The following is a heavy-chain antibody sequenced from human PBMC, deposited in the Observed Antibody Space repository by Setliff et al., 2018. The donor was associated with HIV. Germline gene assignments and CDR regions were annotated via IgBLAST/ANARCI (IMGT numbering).Heavy chain of an antibody. CDR2: IRYDGSNK. D-gene: IGHD3-22*01. J-gene: IGHJ4*02. CDR3: AKDLDCYDSSGYYFDY. CDR1: GFTFSSYG. V-gene: IGHV3-30*02. Sequence: GGSLRLSCAASGFTFSSYGMHWVRQAPGKGLEWVAFIRYDGSNKYYADSVKGRFTISRDNSKNTLYLQMNNLRAEDTAVYYCAKDLDCYDSSGYYFDYWGQGTLVTVSS.